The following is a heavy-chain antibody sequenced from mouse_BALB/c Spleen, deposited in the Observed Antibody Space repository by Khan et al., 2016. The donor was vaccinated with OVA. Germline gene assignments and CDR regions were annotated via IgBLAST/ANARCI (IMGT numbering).Heavy chain of an antibody. Sequence: VQLQQSGPELVKPGASVKMSCKASGYTFTSYVIHWVKQKPGQGLEWIGYIYPYNDDTKSNEKFKGKATLTSDKSSSTASMALRSLTSEDAAVYYCARNYRYDVYFDYWGQGTTLTVSS. D-gene: IGHD2-14*01. CDR2: IYPYNDDT. CDR1: GYTFTSYV. V-gene: IGHV1S136*01. J-gene: IGHJ2*01. CDR3: ARNYRYDVYFDY.